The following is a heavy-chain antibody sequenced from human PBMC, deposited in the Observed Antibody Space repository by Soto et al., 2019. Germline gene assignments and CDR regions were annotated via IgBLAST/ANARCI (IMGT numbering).Heavy chain of an antibody. Sequence: GESLKISCTASGYSFTSYWISWVRQTPGRGLEWMGRIDPSDSYTNYSPSFQGHVTISADKSISTAYLQWSSLKASDTAMYYCARLSGDYDRSLEHWGQGTLVTVSS. CDR1: GYSFTSYW. D-gene: IGHD3-16*01. J-gene: IGHJ1*01. V-gene: IGHV5-10-1*01. CDR3: ARLSGDYDRSLEH. CDR2: IDPSDSYT.